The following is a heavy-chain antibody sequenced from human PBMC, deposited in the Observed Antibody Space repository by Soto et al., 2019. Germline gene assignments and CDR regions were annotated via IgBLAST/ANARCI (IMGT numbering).Heavy chain of an antibody. CDR1: GGSFSGYY. D-gene: IGHD6-13*01. CDR2: INHSGST. V-gene: IGHV4-34*01. CDR3: ARRKLFIAAAVHNWFDP. Sequence: PSETLSLTCAVYGGSFSGYYWSWIRQPPGKGLEWIGEINHSGSTNYNPSLKSRVTISVDTSKNQFSLKLSSVTAADTAVYYCARRKLFIAAAVHNWFDPWGQGTLVTVSS. J-gene: IGHJ5*02.